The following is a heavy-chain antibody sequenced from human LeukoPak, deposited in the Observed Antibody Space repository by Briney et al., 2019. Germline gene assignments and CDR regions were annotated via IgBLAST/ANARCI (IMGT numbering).Heavy chain of an antibody. V-gene: IGHV3-48*03. CDR1: GFTFSSYA. J-gene: IGHJ4*02. D-gene: IGHD5-24*01. CDR3: ARDLDDYNLRGFDY. Sequence: GGAPRISCAASGFTFSSYAKNWVRQAPGKGVGGVSYISRTNARYYADSVKGRFTISRDNAKNSLYLQVNSLRAEDTALYYCARDLDDYNLRGFDYWGQGTLVTVSS. CDR2: ISRTNAR.